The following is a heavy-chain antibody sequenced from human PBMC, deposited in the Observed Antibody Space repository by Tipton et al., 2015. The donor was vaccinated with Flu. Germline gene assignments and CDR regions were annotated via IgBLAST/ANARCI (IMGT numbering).Heavy chain of an antibody. J-gene: IGHJ4*02. D-gene: IGHD1-26*01. CDR1: GGSISSYY. Sequence: TLSLTCTVSGGSISSYYWSWIRQPPGKGLEWIGYIYYSGSTNYNPSLKSRVTISVDTSKNQFSLKLSSVTAADTAVYYCARAPDSIVGAMVFDYWGQGTLVTVSS. CDR3: ARAPDSIVGAMVFDY. CDR2: IYYSGST. V-gene: IGHV4-59*01.